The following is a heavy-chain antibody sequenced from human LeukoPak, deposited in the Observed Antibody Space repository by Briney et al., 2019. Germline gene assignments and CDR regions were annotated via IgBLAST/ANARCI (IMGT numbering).Heavy chain of an antibody. J-gene: IGHJ4*02. D-gene: IGHD4-17*01. Sequence: PSETLSLTCTVSGGSISSYYWSWIRQPPGKGLEWIGYNSGSTNYNPSLKSRVTISVDTSRNQFSLKLSSVTAADTAVYYCARGAYGDPTSFDYWGQGTLVTVSS. CDR3: ARGAYGDPTSFDY. CDR2: NSGST. V-gene: IGHV4-59*01. CDR1: GGSISSYY.